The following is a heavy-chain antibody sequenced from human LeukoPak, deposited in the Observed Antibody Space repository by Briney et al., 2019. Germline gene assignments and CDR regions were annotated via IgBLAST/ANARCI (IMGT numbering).Heavy chain of an antibody. D-gene: IGHD6-13*01. CDR1: GYKLTNNW. CDR2: IYPGDSDT. V-gene: IGHV5-51*01. J-gene: IGHJ4*02. Sequence: GESLKISCKISGYKLTNNWIGWVRQVPGKGLEWMGIIYPGDSDTRYSPSFQGQVTLSADKSSSTAYLQWSSLKASDSATYYCARLLRNIAAGVYYFDYWGQGTLVTVSS. CDR3: ARLLRNIAAGVYYFDY.